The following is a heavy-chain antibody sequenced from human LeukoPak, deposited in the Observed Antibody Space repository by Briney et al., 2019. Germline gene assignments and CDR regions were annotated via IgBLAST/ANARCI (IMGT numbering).Heavy chain of an antibody. CDR2: IRYDGSNK. CDR3: AKVSTPLDDLWSAYCFDY. J-gene: IGHJ4*02. V-gene: IGHV3-30*02. Sequence: GGSLRLSCAASGFTFSSYGMHWVRQAPGKGLEWVAFIRYDGSNKYYADSVKGRFTISRDNSKNTLYLQMNSLRAEDTAVYYCAKVSTPLDDLWSAYCFDYWGQGTLVTVSS. CDR1: GFTFSSYG. D-gene: IGHD3-3*01.